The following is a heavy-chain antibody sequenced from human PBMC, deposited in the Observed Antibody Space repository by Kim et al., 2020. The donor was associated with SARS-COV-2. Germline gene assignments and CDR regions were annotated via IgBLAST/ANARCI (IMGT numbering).Heavy chain of an antibody. CDR2: ISGISSTI. Sequence: GGSLRLSCAASGFTFSSYSMNWVRQAPGKGLEWVSYISGISSTIYYADSVRGRFTISRDNAKDSLYLQMSSLRDEDTAVYYCARGGSFGSGSPKMNNWFDPWGQGTLVTVSS. CDR3: ARGGSFGSGSPKMNNWFDP. V-gene: IGHV3-48*02. CDR1: GFTFSSYS. J-gene: IGHJ5*02. D-gene: IGHD3-10*01.